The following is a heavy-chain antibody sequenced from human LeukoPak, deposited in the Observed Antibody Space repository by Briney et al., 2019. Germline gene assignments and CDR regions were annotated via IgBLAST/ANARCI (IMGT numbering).Heavy chain of an antibody. CDR1: GNSISSGDNY. D-gene: IGHD2-2*01. CDR3: ASIACSTSCYAPRSYYYYYYMDV. V-gene: IGHV4-61*02. Sequence: SQTLSLTCTVSGNSISSGDNYWSWIRQPAGKGLEWIGRIYTSGSTNYNPSLKSRITMSVDTSKNQFSLKLSSVTAADTAVYYCASIACSTSCYAPRSYYYYYYMDVWGKGTTVTVSS. J-gene: IGHJ6*03. CDR2: IYTSGST.